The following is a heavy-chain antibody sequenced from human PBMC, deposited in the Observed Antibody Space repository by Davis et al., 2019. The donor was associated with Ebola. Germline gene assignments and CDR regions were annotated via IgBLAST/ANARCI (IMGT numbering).Heavy chain of an antibody. CDR2: ISSSSNTI. CDR1: GFTFSSYG. D-gene: IGHD6-6*01. CDR3: ARVCSSSSSLYYYYMDV. J-gene: IGHJ6*03. Sequence: PGGFLRLSCTASGFTFSSYGFNWVRQAPGKGPEWVSYISSSSNTIYYEDSVKGRFTISRDNAEDSLYLQMSSLRAEDTAVYYCARVCSSSSSLYYYYMDVWGKGTTVTVSS. V-gene: IGHV3-48*04.